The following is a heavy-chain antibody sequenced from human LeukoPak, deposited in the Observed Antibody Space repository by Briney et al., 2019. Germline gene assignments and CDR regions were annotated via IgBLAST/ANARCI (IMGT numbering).Heavy chain of an antibody. D-gene: IGHD3-10*01. J-gene: IGHJ6*04. CDR3: AKSGSGSYSHGMDV. Sequence: GGSLRLSCAASGFTFSTYAMSWVRQAPGKGLEGVSAISGSAGSTYYADSVKGRFTISRDNSKNTLYLQMNSLRAEDTAVYYCAKSGSGSYSHGMDVWGKGTTVTVSS. CDR1: GFTFSTYA. V-gene: IGHV3-23*01. CDR2: ISGSAGST.